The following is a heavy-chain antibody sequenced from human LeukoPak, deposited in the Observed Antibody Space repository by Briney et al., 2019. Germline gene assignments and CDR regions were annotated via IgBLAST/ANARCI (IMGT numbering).Heavy chain of an antibody. Sequence: SETLSLTCTVSGGSISSYYWSWIRQPPGKGLEWIGYIYYSGSTNYNPSLESRVTISVDTSKNQFSLKLSSVTAADTAVYYCARSKSSSWYYFDYWGQGTLVTVSS. CDR3: ARSKSSSWYYFDY. CDR1: GGSISSYY. J-gene: IGHJ4*02. CDR2: IYYSGST. V-gene: IGHV4-59*01. D-gene: IGHD6-13*01.